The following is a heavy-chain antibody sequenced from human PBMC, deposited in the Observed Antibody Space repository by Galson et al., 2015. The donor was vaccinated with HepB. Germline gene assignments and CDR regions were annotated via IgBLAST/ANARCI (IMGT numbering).Heavy chain of an antibody. D-gene: IGHD3-10*01. CDR1: GFAFSSYA. Sequence: SLRLSCAASGFAFSSYAMHWVRQAPGKGLEWVAVISYDGSNKYYADSVKGRFTISRDNSKNTLYLQMNSLRAEDTAEYYCARDNLAGITMVRIDYWGQGTLVTVSS. CDR3: ARDNLAGITMVRIDY. V-gene: IGHV3-30*04. CDR2: ISYDGSNK. J-gene: IGHJ4*02.